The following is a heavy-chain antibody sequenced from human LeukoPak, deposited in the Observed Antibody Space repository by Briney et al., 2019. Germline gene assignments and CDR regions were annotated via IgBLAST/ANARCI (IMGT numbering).Heavy chain of an antibody. D-gene: IGHD2-2*01. CDR3: ARTNKHGGYCSSTSCYGRYYYYGMDV. Sequence: SETLSLTCAVYGGSFSGYYWSWIRQPPGKGLEWIGEINHSGSTNYNPSLKSRVTISVDTSKNQFSLELSSVTAADTAVYYCARTNKHGGYCSSTSCYGRYYYYGMDVWGQGTTVTVSS. CDR1: GGSFSGYY. CDR2: INHSGST. J-gene: IGHJ6*02. V-gene: IGHV4-34*01.